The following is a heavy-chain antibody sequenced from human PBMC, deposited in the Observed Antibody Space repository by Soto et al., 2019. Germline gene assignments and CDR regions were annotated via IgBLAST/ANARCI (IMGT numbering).Heavy chain of an antibody. V-gene: IGHV4-59*01. CDR2: IYYSGST. CDR1: GGSIIRYY. Sequence: SETLSLTCTVSGGSIIRYYWSWIRQPPGKGLEWIGYIYYSGSTNYNPSLKSRVTISVDTSKNQFSLKLSSVTAAATAVYYCAGSSHAIGYYSYYYYGMDVWGQGSPVTVSS. CDR3: AGSSHAIGYYSYYYYGMDV. J-gene: IGHJ6*02. D-gene: IGHD3-3*01.